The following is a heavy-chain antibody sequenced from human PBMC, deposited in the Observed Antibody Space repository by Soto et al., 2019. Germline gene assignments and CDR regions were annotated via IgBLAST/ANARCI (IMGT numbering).Heavy chain of an antibody. CDR1: GYTFIGYY. CDR3: ARVGGGLASLGYYGMDV. V-gene: IGHV1-2*04. CDR2: INPNSGGT. D-gene: IGHD3-16*01. J-gene: IGHJ6*02. Sequence: ASVKVSCKASGYTFIGYYIHWVRQAPGQGLEWMGWINPNSGGTNYAQRFQGWVTMTRDRSISTAYMELSRLRSEDTAVYYCARVGGGLASLGYYGMDVWGQGTTVTVSS.